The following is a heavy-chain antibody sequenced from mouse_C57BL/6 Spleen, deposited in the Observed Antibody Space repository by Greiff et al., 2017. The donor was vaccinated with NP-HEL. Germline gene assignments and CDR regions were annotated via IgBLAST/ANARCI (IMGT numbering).Heavy chain of an antibody. J-gene: IGHJ2*01. D-gene: IGHD3-2*02. CDR2: IHPNSGST. V-gene: IGHV1-64*01. Sequence: QVQLQQPGAELVKPGASVKLSCTASGYTFTSYWMHWVKQRPGQGLEWIGMIHPNSGSTNYNEKFKSKATLTVDKSSSTAYMQLSSLTSEDTAVYYCARRSSGFYFDYWGQGTTLTVSS. CDR1: GYTFTSYW. CDR3: ARRSSGFYFDY.